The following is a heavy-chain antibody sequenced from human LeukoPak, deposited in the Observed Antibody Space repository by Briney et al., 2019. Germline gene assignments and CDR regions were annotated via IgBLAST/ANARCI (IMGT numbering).Heavy chain of an antibody. V-gene: IGHV3-9*01. J-gene: IGHJ4*02. CDR1: GFTFDDYA. CDR3: AKDSTYDILTGYGFAY. CDR2: ISWNSGSI. Sequence: GGSLRLSCASSGFTFDDYAMHWVRHAPGKGLEWVSGISWNSGSIGYADSVKGRFTISRDNAKNSLYLQMNSLRAEDTALYYCAKDSTYDILTGYGFAYWGQGTLVTVSS. D-gene: IGHD3-9*01.